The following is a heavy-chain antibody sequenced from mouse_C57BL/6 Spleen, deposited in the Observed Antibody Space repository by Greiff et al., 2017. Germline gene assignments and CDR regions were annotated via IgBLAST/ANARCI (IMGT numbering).Heavy chain of an antibody. V-gene: IGHV1-53*01. D-gene: IGHD1-1*01. Sequence: QVQLQQPGTELVKPGASVKLSCKASGYTFTSYWMHWVKQRPGQGLEWIGNINPSNGGTNYNEKFKSKATLTVDKSSSTAYMQLRSLTSEDSAVYYCALITTVVATDWYFNVWGTGTTVTVSS. J-gene: IGHJ1*03. CDR1: GYTFTSYW. CDR2: INPSNGGT. CDR3: ALITTVVATDWYFNV.